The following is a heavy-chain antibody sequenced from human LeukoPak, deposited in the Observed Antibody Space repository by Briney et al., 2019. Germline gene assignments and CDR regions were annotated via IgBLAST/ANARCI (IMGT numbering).Heavy chain of an antibody. Sequence: SVTVSCKASGGTFSSYAFSWVRQAPGQGLEWMGRIVPGVDITNYAQKFKGRVTMTADKSTSTVYMEVNSLSSEDTAVYYCAVPGDGGWFDPWGQGTLVTVSS. V-gene: IGHV1-69*04. D-gene: IGHD3-16*01. CDR1: GGTFSSYA. CDR2: IVPGVDIT. CDR3: AVPGDGGWFDP. J-gene: IGHJ5*02.